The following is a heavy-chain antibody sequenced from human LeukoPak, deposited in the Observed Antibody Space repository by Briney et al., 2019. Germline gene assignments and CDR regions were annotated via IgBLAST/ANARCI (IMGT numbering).Heavy chain of an antibody. D-gene: IGHD5-18*01. Sequence: SETLSLTCTVSGGFISSFYCSWIRQPPGKGLEWIGYVYYSGTTNYNPSLKSRATISSDTSKNQFSLRLSSVTAADTAVYYCARGTVDTAIDTWGQGALVTVCS. CDR1: GGFISSFY. CDR3: ARGTVDTAIDT. CDR2: VYYSGTT. J-gene: IGHJ4*02. V-gene: IGHV4-59*08.